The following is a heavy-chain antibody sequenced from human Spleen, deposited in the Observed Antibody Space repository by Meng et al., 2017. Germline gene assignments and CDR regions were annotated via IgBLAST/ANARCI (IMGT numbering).Heavy chain of an antibody. Sequence: GESLKISCAASGFSFSNYWMHWVRQAPGKGLVWVSRISTDGSSTTYADSVRGRFTISRDNDKNTLYLQMNSLRAEDTAVYFCARDYYGTGSYTDYWGQGTLVTVSS. V-gene: IGHV3-74*01. CDR2: ISTDGSST. J-gene: IGHJ4*02. CDR1: GFSFSNYW. CDR3: ARDYYGTGSYTDY. D-gene: IGHD3-10*01.